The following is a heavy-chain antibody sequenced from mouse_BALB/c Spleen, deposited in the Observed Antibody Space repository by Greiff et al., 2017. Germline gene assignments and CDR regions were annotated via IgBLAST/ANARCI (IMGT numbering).Heavy chain of an antibody. Sequence: QVQLKESGAELVRPGTSVKVSCKASGYAFTNYLIEWVKQRPGKGLEWIGVINPGSGGTNYNEKVKGKATLTADKSSSTAYMQLSSLTSDDSAVYFCARKGDYGTFFDYWGQGTTLTVSS. V-gene: IGHV1-54*01. CDR2: INPGSGGT. CDR3: ARKGDYGTFFDY. CDR1: GYAFTNYL. D-gene: IGHD2-1*01. J-gene: IGHJ2*01.